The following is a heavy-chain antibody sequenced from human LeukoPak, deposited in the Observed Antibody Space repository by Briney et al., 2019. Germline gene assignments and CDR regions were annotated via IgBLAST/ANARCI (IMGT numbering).Heavy chain of an antibody. V-gene: IGHV3-21*01. CDR2: ISSSSSYI. D-gene: IGHD3-10*01. CDR3: ASATEVWFGELWPPDY. J-gene: IGHJ4*02. Sequence: GGSLRLSCAASGFTFSSYSMNWVRQAPGKGLEWVSSISSSSSYIYYADSVKGRFTISRDNAKNTLYLQMNSLRAEDTAVYYCASATEVWFGELWPPDYWGQGTLVTVSS. CDR1: GFTFSSYS.